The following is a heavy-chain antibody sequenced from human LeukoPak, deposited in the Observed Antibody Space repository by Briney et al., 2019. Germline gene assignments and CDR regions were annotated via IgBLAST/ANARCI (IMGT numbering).Heavy chain of an antibody. CDR3: ARGQAYGSGSLDY. J-gene: IGHJ4*02. Sequence: PSETLSLTCAVYGGSFSGYYWSWIRQPPGKGLEWIGEINHSGSTNYNPSLKSRVTISVDTSKNQFSLKLSSVTAADTAVYYCARGQAYGSGSLDYWGQGTLVTVSS. D-gene: IGHD3-10*01. CDR2: INHSGST. CDR1: GGSFSGYY. V-gene: IGHV4-34*01.